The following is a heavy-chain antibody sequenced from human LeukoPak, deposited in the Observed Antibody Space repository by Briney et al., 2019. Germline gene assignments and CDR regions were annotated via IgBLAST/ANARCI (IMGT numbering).Heavy chain of an antibody. Sequence: GGSLRLSCAASGFTFSSYGMHWVRQAPGKGLEWVAVISYDGSNKYYADSVKGRFTISRDNSKNTLYPQMNSLRAEDTAVYYCARVKDYDSSGYYYYYGMDVWGQGTTVTVSS. J-gene: IGHJ6*02. D-gene: IGHD3-22*01. CDR3: ARVKDYDSSGYYYYYGMDV. CDR2: ISYDGSNK. V-gene: IGHV3-30-3*01. CDR1: GFTFSSYG.